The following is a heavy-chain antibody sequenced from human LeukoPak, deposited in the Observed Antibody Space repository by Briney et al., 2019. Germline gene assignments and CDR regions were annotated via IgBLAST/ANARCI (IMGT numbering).Heavy chain of an antibody. V-gene: IGHV1-69*04. CDR1: GDTFSSYA. D-gene: IGHD3-16*01. CDR2: ITPFLGIA. Sequence: ASVKVSCKASGDTFSSYAINWVRQAPGQGPEWMGRITPFLGIANYPQKFQGRVTITADESTTTVYMELSSLRSEDTAVYYCAREACREVGLMWPRLGGQDCRYDHWGQETLVTVSS. CDR3: AREACREVGLMWPRLGGQDCRYDH. J-gene: IGHJ4*02.